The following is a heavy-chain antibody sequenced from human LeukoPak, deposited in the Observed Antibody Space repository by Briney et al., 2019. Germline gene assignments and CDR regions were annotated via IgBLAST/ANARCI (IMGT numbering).Heavy chain of an antibody. V-gene: IGHV4-4*07. CDR3: ARDVRYASGWSTPES. CDR1: GGSISDRY. D-gene: IGHD6-19*01. J-gene: IGHJ5*02. CDR2: IYSSGSA. Sequence: SETLFLTCTVSGGSISDRYWSWIRQPSAKGLEWIGRIYSSGSANYSPSLKSRVSMSVDTSNNYFSLNLTSVTAADTALYFCARDVRYASGWSTPESWGQGILVTVSS.